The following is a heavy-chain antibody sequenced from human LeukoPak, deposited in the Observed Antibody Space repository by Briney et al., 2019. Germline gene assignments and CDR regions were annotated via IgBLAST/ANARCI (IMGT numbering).Heavy chain of an antibody. V-gene: IGHV3-30-3*01. CDR2: ISYDGSNK. J-gene: IGHJ4*02. CDR1: GFTFSSYA. Sequence: PGGSLRLSCAASGFTFSSYAMHWVRQAPGKGLEWVAVISYDGSNKYYADSVKGRFTISRDNSKNTLYLQMNSLRAEDTAVYYCARDRLSFRAAAGYYFDYWGQGTLVTVLS. D-gene: IGHD6-13*01. CDR3: ARDRLSFRAAAGYYFDY.